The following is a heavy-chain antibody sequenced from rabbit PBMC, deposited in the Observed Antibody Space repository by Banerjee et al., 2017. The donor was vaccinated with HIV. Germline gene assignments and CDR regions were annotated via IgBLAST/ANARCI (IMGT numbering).Heavy chain of an antibody. CDR2: IYAGSSGIT. D-gene: IGHD4-1*01. Sequence: QEQLEESGGDLVKPGASLTLTCTASGFSFSSNAMCWVRQAPGKGLEWIGCIYAGSSGITYYANWAKGRFTISKTSSTTVTLQMTSLTAADTATYLCARDLAGVIGWNFGLWGPGTLVTVS. CDR1: GFSFSSNA. J-gene: IGHJ4*01. V-gene: IGHV1S45*01. CDR3: ARDLAGVIGWNFGL.